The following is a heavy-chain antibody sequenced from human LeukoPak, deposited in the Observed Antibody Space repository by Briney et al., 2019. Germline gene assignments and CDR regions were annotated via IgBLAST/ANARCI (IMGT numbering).Heavy chain of an antibody. CDR2: ISSSSSYI. V-gene: IGHV3-21*01. J-gene: IGHJ4*02. Sequence: NPGGSLRLSCAASGLTFSSYSMNWVRQAPGKGLEWVSFISSSSSYIYYADSMKGRFTISRDNAKNSLCLQMNSLRAEDTAVYYCARSPPDSGSYFYWGQGTLVTVSS. CDR3: ARSPPDSGSYFY. CDR1: GLTFSSYS. D-gene: IGHD1-26*01.